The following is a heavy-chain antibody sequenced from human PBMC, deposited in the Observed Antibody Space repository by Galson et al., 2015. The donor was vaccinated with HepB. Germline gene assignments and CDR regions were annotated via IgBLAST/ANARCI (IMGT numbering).Heavy chain of an antibody. J-gene: IGHJ6*02. CDR2: FDPEDGET. CDR3: ATDRRGTAMVTWPYYYYGMDV. CDR1: GYTLTELS. Sequence: SVKVSCKVSGYTLTELSMHWVRQAPGKGLEWMGGFDPEDGETIYAQKFQGRVTMTEDTSTDTAYMELSSLRSEDTAVYYCATDRRGTAMVTWPYYYYGMDVWGQGTTVTVSS. D-gene: IGHD5-18*01. V-gene: IGHV1-24*01.